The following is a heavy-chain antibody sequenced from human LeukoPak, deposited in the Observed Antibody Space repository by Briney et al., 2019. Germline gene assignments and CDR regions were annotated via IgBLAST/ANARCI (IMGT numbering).Heavy chain of an antibody. CDR2: ISGSGGTT. Sequence: GGSLRLSCAASGFTFSTYAMSWVRQAPGKELEWVSEISGSGGTTYYADSVKGRFTISRDNSKNTVYLQMNSLRAEDTAVYYCAKVYWVLVYCGQGTLFTVSS. CDR3: AKVYWVLVY. D-gene: IGHD2-8*02. J-gene: IGHJ4*02. CDR1: GFTFSTYA. V-gene: IGHV3-23*01.